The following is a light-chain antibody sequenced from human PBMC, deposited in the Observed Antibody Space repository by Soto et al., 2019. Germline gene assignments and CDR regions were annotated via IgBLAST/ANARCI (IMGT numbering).Light chain of an antibody. Sequence: DIQMTQSPSTLSASVGDRVTITCRASQTISSWLAWYQQKPGKAPKLLIYKASTLDSGVPSRFSGSGSGTEFTLTISSLQPDDFATYYCQQYNTYWTFGQGTKVKIK. J-gene: IGKJ1*01. V-gene: IGKV1-5*03. CDR1: QTISSW. CDR3: QQYNTYWT. CDR2: KAS.